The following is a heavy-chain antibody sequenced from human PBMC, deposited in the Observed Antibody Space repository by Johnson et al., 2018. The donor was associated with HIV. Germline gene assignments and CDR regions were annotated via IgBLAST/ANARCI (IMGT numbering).Heavy chain of an antibody. CDR3: AVGGEGYYSGAFDI. V-gene: IGHV3-23*04. CDR2: VSGSSA. D-gene: IGHD3-22*01. CDR1: GFTFSSYA. J-gene: IGHJ3*02. Sequence: VQLVESGGGLVQPGGSLRLSCGASGFTFSSYAMNWVRQAPGQGLEWVSIVSGSSAYYADSVKGRFTISRDDSKNTLYLQMTSLRAEDTAVYYCAVGGEGYYSGAFDIWGQGTMVTVSS.